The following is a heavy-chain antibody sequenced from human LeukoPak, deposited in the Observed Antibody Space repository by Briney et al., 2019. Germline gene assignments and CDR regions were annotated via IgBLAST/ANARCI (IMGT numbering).Heavy chain of an antibody. D-gene: IGHD6-13*01. CDR3: ARALGIAAAGTTGFDY. V-gene: IGHV4-59*01. CDR1: GGSISSYY. Sequence: SETLSLTCTVSGGSISSYYWSWVRQPPGKGLEWIGYIDYSGSTNYNPSLKSRVIMSVDTSKNQFSLKLSSVTAADTAVYYCARALGIAAAGTTGFDYWGQGTLVTVSS. J-gene: IGHJ4*02. CDR2: IDYSGST.